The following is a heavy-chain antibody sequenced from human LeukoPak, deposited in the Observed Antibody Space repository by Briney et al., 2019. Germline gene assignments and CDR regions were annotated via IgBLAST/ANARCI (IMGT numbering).Heavy chain of an antibody. CDR1: GGSISSYY. D-gene: IGHD6-13*01. J-gene: IGHJ5*02. CDR3: ARRSSSSWYEANWFDP. CDR2: IYYSGST. Sequence: KTSETLSLTCTVSGGSISSYYWSWIRQPPGKGLEWIGYIYYSGSTNYNPTLKSRVTISVDTSKNQFSLELSSVTAADTAVYYCARRSSSSWYEANWFDPWGQGTLVTVSS. V-gene: IGHV4-59*08.